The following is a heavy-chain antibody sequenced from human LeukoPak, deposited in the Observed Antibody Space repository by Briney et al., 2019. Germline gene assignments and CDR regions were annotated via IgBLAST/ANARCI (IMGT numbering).Heavy chain of an antibody. J-gene: IGHJ4*02. CDR1: GYSFTDYY. CDR2: INPTSGGT. CDR3: ARGQQWLEAFDY. D-gene: IGHD6-19*01. Sequence: ASVKVSCKASGYSFTDYYMHWVRQAPGQGLQWMGCINPTSGGTHYAQNFQGRVTVTRDTSISTAYMEVSSLRSDDTAVYYCARGQQWLEAFDYWGLGTLVTVSS. V-gene: IGHV1-2*02.